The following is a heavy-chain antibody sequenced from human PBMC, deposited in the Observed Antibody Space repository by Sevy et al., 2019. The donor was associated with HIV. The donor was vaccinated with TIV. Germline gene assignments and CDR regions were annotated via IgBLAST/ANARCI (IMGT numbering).Heavy chain of an antibody. CDR2: LKSDGSST. Sequence: GGSLRLSCAASGFTFSSYWMHWVRQAPGKGLVWVSRLKSDGSSTSYADSVKGRFTISRDNAKNTLYLQMNSLRAEDTAVYYCASSRPDYYDSSGYYLHWGQGTLVTVSS. D-gene: IGHD3-22*01. V-gene: IGHV3-74*01. CDR1: GFTFSSYW. J-gene: IGHJ4*02. CDR3: ASSRPDYYDSSGYYLH.